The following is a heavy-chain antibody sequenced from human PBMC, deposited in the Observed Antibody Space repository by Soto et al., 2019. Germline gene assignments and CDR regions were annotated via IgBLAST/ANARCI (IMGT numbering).Heavy chain of an antibody. CDR3: AREALSYNWFDP. D-gene: IGHD3-16*02. CDR2: IIPILGIA. Sequence: QVQLVQSGAEVKKPGSSVKVSCKASGGTFSSYTISWVRQAPGQGLEWMGRIIPILGIANYAQKFQGRVXIXAXXSTSTAYMELSSLRSEDTAVYYCAREALSYNWFDPWGQGTLVTVSS. CDR1: GGTFSSYT. V-gene: IGHV1-69*08. J-gene: IGHJ5*02.